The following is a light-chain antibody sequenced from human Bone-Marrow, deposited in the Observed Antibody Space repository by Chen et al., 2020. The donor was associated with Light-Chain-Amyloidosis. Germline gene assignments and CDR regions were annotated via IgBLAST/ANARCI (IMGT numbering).Light chain of an antibody. CDR3: HSAVSSVTYGLI. Sequence: SYELTQPPAVSVSPGQTARITCSGDDLPTIYAYWYQQKPGQAPALVIHRDTERPSVSSQRFPGSSSAPTPTFTISGVQSADEGHYHGHSAVSSVTYGLIFAAATKLTVL. CDR2: RDT. CDR1: DLPTIY. V-gene: IGLV3-25*03. J-gene: IGLJ2*01.